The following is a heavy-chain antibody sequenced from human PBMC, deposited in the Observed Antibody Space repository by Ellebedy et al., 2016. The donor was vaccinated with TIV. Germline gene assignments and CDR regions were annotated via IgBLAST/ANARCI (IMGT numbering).Heavy chain of an antibody. CDR3: AKGKVDNWMDAGSLDY. Sequence: GESLKISCAASGFTFSNFDMDWVRQAPGKGLEWVAVIAHDGSLKFYADSVTGRFSISRDNSKNTLYLQMNSLRVEDKAVYSCAKGKVDNWMDAGSLDYWGQGSLVTVSS. D-gene: IGHD1-20*01. CDR2: IAHDGSLK. V-gene: IGHV3-30*18. CDR1: GFTFSNFD. J-gene: IGHJ4*02.